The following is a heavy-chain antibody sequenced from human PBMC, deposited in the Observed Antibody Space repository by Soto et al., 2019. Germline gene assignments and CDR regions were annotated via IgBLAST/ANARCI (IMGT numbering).Heavy chain of an antibody. CDR2: IIPIFGTA. V-gene: IGHV1-69*12. D-gene: IGHD5-12*01. CDR3: ARSVAKYDYYGMDV. J-gene: IGHJ6*02. Sequence: QVQLVQSGAEVKKPGSSVKVSCKASGGTFSSYAISWVRQAPGQGLEWMGGIIPIFGTANYAQKFQGRVTLTADESTSTAYMELSSLRSEDTAVYYCARSVAKYDYYGMDVWGQGTTVTVSS. CDR1: GGTFSSYA.